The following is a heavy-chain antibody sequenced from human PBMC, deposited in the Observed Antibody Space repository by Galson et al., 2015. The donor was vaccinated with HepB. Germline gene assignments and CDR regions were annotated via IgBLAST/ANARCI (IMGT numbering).Heavy chain of an antibody. D-gene: IGHD3-22*01. CDR3: ARVGYYDSSGYRDAFDI. CDR1: GGTFSSYA. V-gene: IGHV1-69*13. Sequence: SVKVSCKASGGTFSSYAISWVRQAPGQGLEWMGGIIPIFGTANYAQKFQGRVTITADESTSTAYMELSSLRSEDTAVYYCARVGYYDSSGYRDAFDIWGQGTMVTVSS. CDR2: IIPIFGTA. J-gene: IGHJ3*02.